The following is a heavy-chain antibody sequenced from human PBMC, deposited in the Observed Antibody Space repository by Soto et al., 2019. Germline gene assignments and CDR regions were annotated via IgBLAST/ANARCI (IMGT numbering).Heavy chain of an antibody. V-gene: IGHV3-30*18. CDR1: GLTLSSSG. D-gene: IGHD1-26*01. J-gene: IGHJ4*02. CDR2: ISYDGSNK. Sequence: GALRLPWAAAGLTLSSSGMRLVRPAPGKGLEWVAVISYDGSNKYYADSVKGRFTISRNYSKKTLYPQMKSLRAEDTAVYYCAKDRSGSYTRVFGDWGQGTLGTVSS. CDR3: AKDRSGSYTRVFGD.